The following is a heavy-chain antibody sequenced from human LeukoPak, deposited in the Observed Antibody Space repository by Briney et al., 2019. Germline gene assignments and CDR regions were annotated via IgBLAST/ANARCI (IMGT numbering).Heavy chain of an antibody. Sequence: GGSLRLSCAASGFTFDDYAMHWVRQAPGQGREWVSGISWDRGSIGYADSVKGRFTISRDNAKNSLYLQMNSLRAEDTALYYCAKAAQSVVVVAATPAFDIWGQGTMVTVSS. D-gene: IGHD2-15*01. CDR2: ISWDRGSI. CDR3: AKAAQSVVVVAATPAFDI. V-gene: IGHV3-9*01. J-gene: IGHJ3*02. CDR1: GFTFDDYA.